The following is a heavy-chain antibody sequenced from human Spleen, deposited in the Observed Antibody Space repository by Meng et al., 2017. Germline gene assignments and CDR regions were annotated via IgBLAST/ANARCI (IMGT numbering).Heavy chain of an antibody. V-gene: IGHV3-48*03. CDR3: ASGGTYDY. J-gene: IGHJ4*02. D-gene: IGHD1-26*01. CDR2: ISSSGNTI. CDR1: GFTFSSYE. Sequence: GGSLRLSCAASGFTFSSYEMNWVRQAPGKGLEWVSSISSSGNTIYYADSVKGRFTISRDNAKNSLFLQMNSLRAEDTAVYYCASGGTYDYWGQGTLVTVSS.